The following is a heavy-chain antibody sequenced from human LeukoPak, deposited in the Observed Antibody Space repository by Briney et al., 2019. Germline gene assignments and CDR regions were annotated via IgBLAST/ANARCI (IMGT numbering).Heavy chain of an antibody. Sequence: ASVKVSCKASGYTFTGYYMHWVRQAPGQGLEWMGCINPNSGGTNYAQKLQGRVTMTRDTSISTAYMELRRLRSNGTAVYYWARGPLAKNLESFLYRHDYWGQGALVTVSS. CDR1: GYTFTGYY. D-gene: IGHD3-3*01. J-gene: IGHJ4*02. CDR2: INPNSGGT. V-gene: IGHV1-2*02. CDR3: ARGPLAKNLESFLYRHDY.